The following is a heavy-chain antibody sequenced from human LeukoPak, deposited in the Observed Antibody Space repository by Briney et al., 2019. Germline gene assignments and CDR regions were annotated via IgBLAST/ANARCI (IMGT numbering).Heavy chain of an antibody. CDR3: ARALSYSYGSMDF. Sequence: GGSLRLSCADSGFTFSSYSMNGVREAPGKGLEWVSSISSGSKYIYNADSVKGRFTISSDNAKKSLYLQMNSMRAEDTAVYYCARALSYSYGSMDFWGQGTLVIVSS. CDR1: GFTFSSYS. D-gene: IGHD5-18*01. CDR2: ISSGSKYI. V-gene: IGHV3-21*01. J-gene: IGHJ4*02.